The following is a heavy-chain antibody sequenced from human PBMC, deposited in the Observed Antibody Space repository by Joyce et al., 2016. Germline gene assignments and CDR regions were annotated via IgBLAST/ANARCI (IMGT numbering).Heavy chain of an antibody. CDR2: ISSYNGNT. D-gene: IGHD6-13*01. J-gene: IGHJ4*02. Sequence: QVQLVQSGTEVKKPGASVKVSCKASGYTFSSYGISWVRQAPGQGLEWMGWISSYNGNTNYAQTVQGRVTMTIDSSTTTAYMELRSLRSDDTAVYYCARDLWSGSGTWYEYWGQGTLVTVSS. V-gene: IGHV1-18*04. CDR3: ARDLWSGSGTWYEY. CDR1: GYTFSSYG.